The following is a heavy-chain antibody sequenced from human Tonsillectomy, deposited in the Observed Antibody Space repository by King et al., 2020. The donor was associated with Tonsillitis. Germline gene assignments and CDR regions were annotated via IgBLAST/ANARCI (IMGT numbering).Heavy chain of an antibody. Sequence: QLVQSGGGLVKPGGSLRLSCAASGFTFSDYYMSLIRQAPGKGLEWGSYITSSGGTTYYEDSVKGRFTFSRDNAPTSLYLQMNSLRAEDTAVYYCARRGVVAAGSGGVYFQHWGQGTLVTVSS. J-gene: IGHJ1*01. V-gene: IGHV3-11*01. CDR2: ITSSGGTT. D-gene: IGHD2-2*01. CDR1: GFTFSDYY. CDR3: ARRGVVAAGSGGVYFQH.